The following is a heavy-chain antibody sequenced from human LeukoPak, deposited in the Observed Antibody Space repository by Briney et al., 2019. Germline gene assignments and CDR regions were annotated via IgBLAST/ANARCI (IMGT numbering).Heavy chain of an antibody. D-gene: IGHD6-13*01. Sequence: GRSLRLSCAASGFTFSSYAMHWVRQAPGKGLEWVSYISSSSSTIYYADSVKGRFTISRDNAKNSLYLQMNSLRAEDTAVYYCARLSSSWSRPGFDYWGQGTLVTVSS. CDR3: ARLSSSWSRPGFDY. V-gene: IGHV3-48*01. CDR2: ISSSSSTI. J-gene: IGHJ4*02. CDR1: GFTFSSYA.